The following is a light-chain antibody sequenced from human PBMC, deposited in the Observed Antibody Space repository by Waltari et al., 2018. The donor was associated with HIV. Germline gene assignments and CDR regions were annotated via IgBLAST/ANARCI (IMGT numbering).Light chain of an antibody. J-gene: IGKJ3*01. V-gene: IGKV4-1*01. CDR2: WAS. CDR3: QQVYSSPVT. CDR1: QSLFRNVNNLNF. Sequence: DIVMTQSPDSLAVSLGERATINCKSSQSLFRNVNNLNFLGWHQQKPGQPPKLLISWASTRESGVPDRFSGSGSGTDSTLTINSVQAEDVALYYCQQVYSSPVTFGPGTKVEIK.